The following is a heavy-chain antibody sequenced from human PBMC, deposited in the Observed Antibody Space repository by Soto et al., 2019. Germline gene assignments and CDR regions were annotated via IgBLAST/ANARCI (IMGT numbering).Heavy chain of an antibody. CDR2: IIPIFGTA. V-gene: IGHV1-69*12. D-gene: IGHD3-22*01. J-gene: IGHJ5*02. CDR3: ARDRGPSSGYYPYWFDP. CDR1: GGTFSSYA. Sequence: QVQLVQSGAEVKKPGSSVKVSCKASGGTFSSYAISWVRQAPGQGLEWMGEIIPIFGTANYAQKFQGRVPMTADESTSKAYMELSSLRSEDTAVYYCARDRGPSSGYYPYWFDPWGQGTLVTVSS.